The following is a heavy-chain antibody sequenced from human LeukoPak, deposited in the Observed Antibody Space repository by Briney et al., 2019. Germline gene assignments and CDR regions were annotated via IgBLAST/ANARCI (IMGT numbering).Heavy chain of an antibody. CDR3: ARGIQLERLGPYFDY. V-gene: IGHV4-4*02. D-gene: IGHD1-1*01. CDR2: IYHSGFT. J-gene: IGHJ4*02. Sequence: SGTLSLTCAVSGGSTSSTNWWSWVRQPPGKGLKWVGEIYHSGFTNYNPSLKSRITISVDKSKNQFSLKLSSVTAADTAVYYCARGIQLERLGPYFDYWGQGTLVTVSS. CDR1: GGSTSSTNW.